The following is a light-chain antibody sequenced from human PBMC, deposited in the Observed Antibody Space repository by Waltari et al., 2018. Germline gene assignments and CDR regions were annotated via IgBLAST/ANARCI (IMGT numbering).Light chain of an antibody. CDR1: SSYVGGNNY. CDR3: ASYISSSTLEL. CDR2: DVS. Sequence: QSALTQPASVSGSPGQSITISCTGTSSYVGGNNYFSWDQQHPGNAPKLMIYDVSNRPSGVSNRFSGSKSGNTASLTISGLQAEDEADYYCASYISSSTLELFGGGTSLTVL. J-gene: IGLJ2*01. V-gene: IGLV2-14*03.